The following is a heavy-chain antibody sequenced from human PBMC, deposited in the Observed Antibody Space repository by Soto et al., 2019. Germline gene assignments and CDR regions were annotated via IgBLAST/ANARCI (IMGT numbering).Heavy chain of an antibody. CDR3: ARXHSSSWFEYYYYYGMDV. J-gene: IGHJ6*01. D-gene: IGHD6-13*01. Sequence: AGVKVSCKASGYTFTGYYMHWVRQAPGQGLEWMGWINPNSGGTNYAQKFQGRVTMTRDTSISTAYMELSRLRSDETAVYYCARXHSSSWFEYYYYYGMDVWGQGTTVTVSS. V-gene: IGHV1-2*02. CDR1: GYTFTGYY. CDR2: INPNSGGT.